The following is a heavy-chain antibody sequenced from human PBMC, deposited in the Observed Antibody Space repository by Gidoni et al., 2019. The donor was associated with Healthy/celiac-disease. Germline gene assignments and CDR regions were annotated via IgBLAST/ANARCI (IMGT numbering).Heavy chain of an antibody. CDR2: IYHSGST. J-gene: IGHJ4*02. Sequence: QLQLQESGSGLVKPSQTLSLTCAVSGGSISSGGYSWGWIRQPTGKGLDWIWYIYHSGSTYYNPSLKSRVTISVDRSKNQFSLKLSSVTAADTAVYYCASQRDSGYDAPHFDYWGQGTLVTVSS. V-gene: IGHV4-30-2*01. CDR3: ASQRDSGYDAPHFDY. CDR1: GGSISSGGYS. D-gene: IGHD5-12*01.